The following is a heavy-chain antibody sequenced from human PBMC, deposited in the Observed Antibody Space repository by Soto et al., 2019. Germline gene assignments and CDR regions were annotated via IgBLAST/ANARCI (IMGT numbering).Heavy chain of an antibody. J-gene: IGHJ3*02. Sequence: GGSLRLSCAASGFTFSSYAMSWVRQAPGKGLEWVSAISRSSSTIYSADSVKGRVTISRDNSKNTLYLQMNSLRAEDTAVYYCANDYVWGSYRYGYAFDIWGQGTMVTVSS. CDR3: ANDYVWGSYRYGYAFDI. CDR2: ISRSSSTI. CDR1: GFTFSSYA. D-gene: IGHD3-16*02. V-gene: IGHV3-23*05.